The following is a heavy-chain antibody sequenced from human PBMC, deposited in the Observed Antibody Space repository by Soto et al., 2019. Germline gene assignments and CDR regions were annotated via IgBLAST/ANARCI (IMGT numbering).Heavy chain of an antibody. CDR3: ARGRSDCSGGSCYLSFDAFDI. Sequence: ASVKVSCKASGYTFTIYDINCVLQSTVQGLEGMGWMNPNSGNTGYAQKFQGRVTMTRNTSISTAYMELSSLRSEDTAVYYCARGRSDCSGGSCYLSFDAFDIWGQGTMVTVSS. J-gene: IGHJ3*02. CDR2: MNPNSGNT. D-gene: IGHD2-15*01. CDR1: GYTFTIYD. V-gene: IGHV1-8*01.